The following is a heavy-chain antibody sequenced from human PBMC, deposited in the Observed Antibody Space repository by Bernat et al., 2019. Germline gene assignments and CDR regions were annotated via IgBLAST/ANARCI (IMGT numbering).Heavy chain of an antibody. CDR2: ISYDGSNK. CDR3: AGPPPGLHIVIGAFDI. CDR1: GFTFSSYA. Sequence: QVQLVESGGGVVQPGRSLRLSCAASGFTFSSYAMHWVRQAPGKGLEWVAVISYDGSNKYYADSVKGRFTISRDKSKNTLYLQMNGLRAEDTAVYYCAGPPPGLHIVIGAFDIWGQGKMVTVSA. J-gene: IGHJ3*02. V-gene: IGHV3-30-3*01. D-gene: IGHD3-10*01.